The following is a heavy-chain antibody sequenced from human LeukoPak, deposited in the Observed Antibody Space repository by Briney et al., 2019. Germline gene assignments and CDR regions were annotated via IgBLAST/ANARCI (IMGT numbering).Heavy chain of an antibody. CDR2: ISGSSYYI. J-gene: IGHJ3*02. Sequence: PGGSLRLSCAASGFTFSSYSMNWVRQAPGKGLEWVSSISGSSYYIYYADSVKGRFTISRDNAKNSLYLQMNSLRAEDTAVYYCGSFEYDSSSDVFDIWAKGKMATVS. CDR1: GFTFSSYS. D-gene: IGHD6-6*01. CDR3: GSFEYDSSSDVFDI. V-gene: IGHV3-21*01.